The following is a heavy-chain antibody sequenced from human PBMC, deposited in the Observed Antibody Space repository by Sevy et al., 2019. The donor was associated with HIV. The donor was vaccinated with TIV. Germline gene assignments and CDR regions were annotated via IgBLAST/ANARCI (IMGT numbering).Heavy chain of an antibody. CDR3: ARGRPGYSTSWYVY. V-gene: IGHV3-33*01. CDR1: GFTFISYG. J-gene: IGHJ4*02. CDR2: IWFDGSDK. D-gene: IGHD6-13*01. Sequence: GGSLRLSCAASGFTFISYGMHWVRQAPDKGLEWVAVIWFDGSDKYYADSVKGRFTISRDNSQNTVYLQMNSLRVEDTAIYYCARGRPGYSTSWYVYWGQGTLVTVSS.